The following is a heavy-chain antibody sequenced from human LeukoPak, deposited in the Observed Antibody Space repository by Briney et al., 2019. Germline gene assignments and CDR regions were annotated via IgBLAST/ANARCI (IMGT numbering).Heavy chain of an antibody. V-gene: IGHV3-9*01. CDR2: LSWDSGTV. Sequence: GRSLKLSCAASGFIFDDYTMHWVRQAPGKGLEWVSGLSWDSGTVAYADSVTGRFTISRDNAKYSLYLQMNSLRPEDTALYYCAKDINSYEGLDYWGQGTLVTVSS. D-gene: IGHD3/OR15-3a*01. J-gene: IGHJ4*02. CDR3: AKDINSYEGLDY. CDR1: GFIFDDYT.